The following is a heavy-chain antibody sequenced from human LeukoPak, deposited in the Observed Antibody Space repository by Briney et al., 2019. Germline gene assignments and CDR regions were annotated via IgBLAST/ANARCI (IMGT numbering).Heavy chain of an antibody. V-gene: IGHV3-64*01. D-gene: IGHD1-26*01. J-gene: IGHJ3*02. Sequence: GGSLRLSCAASGFTFSSYAMLWVRQAPGKGLEYVSAISSNGGSTYYANSVKGRFTISRDNSKNTLYLQMGSLRAEDMAVYYCARVGSWDAFDIWGQGTMVTVSS. CDR1: GFTFSSYA. CDR2: ISSNGGST. CDR3: ARVGSWDAFDI.